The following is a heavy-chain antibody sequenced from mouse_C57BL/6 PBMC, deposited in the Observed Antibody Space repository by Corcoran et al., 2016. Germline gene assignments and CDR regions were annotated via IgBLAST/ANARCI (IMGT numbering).Heavy chain of an antibody. D-gene: IGHD2-4*01. CDR2: IYPGDGDT. V-gene: IGHV1-80*01. CDR1: GYAFSSYW. Sequence: QVQLQQSGAALVKPGASVKISCKASGYAFSSYWMNWVKQRPGKGLEWIGQIYPGDGDTNYNGKFKGKATLTADKSSSTAYMQLSSLTSEDSAVYFCARYGGYDYDVDYYAMDYWGQGTSVTVSS. J-gene: IGHJ4*01. CDR3: ARYGGYDYDVDYYAMDY.